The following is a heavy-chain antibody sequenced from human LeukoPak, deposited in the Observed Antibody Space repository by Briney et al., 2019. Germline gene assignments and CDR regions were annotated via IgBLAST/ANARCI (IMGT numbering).Heavy chain of an antibody. CDR1: GYTFTSYG. D-gene: IGHD3-3*01. J-gene: IGHJ4*02. CDR2: ISAYNGNT. CDR3: ARDWCTIFGVVIIPGDFDY. Sequence: ASVKVSCKASGYTFTSYGISWVRQAPGQGLEWMGWISAYNGNTNYAQKLQGRVTMTTDTSTSTAYMELRSLRSDDTAVYYCARDWCTIFGVVIIPGDFDYWGQGTLVTVSS. V-gene: IGHV1-18*01.